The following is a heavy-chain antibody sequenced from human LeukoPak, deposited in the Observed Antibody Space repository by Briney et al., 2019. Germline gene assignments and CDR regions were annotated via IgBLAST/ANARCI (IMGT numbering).Heavy chain of an antibody. J-gene: IGHJ4*02. V-gene: IGHV4-39*07. Sequence: SETLSLTCTVSGGSISSSSYYWGWIRQPPGKGLEWIGSIYYSGSTYYNPSLKSRVTISVDTSKNQFSLKLSSVTAADTAVYYCARIYGRVSLDYWGQGTLVTVSS. CDR3: ARIYGRVSLDY. CDR2: IYYSGST. D-gene: IGHD2-15*01. CDR1: GGSISSSSYY.